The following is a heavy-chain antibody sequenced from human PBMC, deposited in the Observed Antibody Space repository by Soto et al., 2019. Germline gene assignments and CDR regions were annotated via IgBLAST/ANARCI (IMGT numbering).Heavy chain of an antibody. V-gene: IGHV1-69*01. CDR2: IIPIFGTA. Sequence: QVQLVQSGAEVKKPGSSVKVSCKASGGTFSSYAISWVRQAPGQGLEWMGGIIPIFGTANYAQKFQGRVTITADESTSTAYMELSSLRSEDTAVYYCARSTHYYDSSGYYDWFDLWGQGTLVTVSS. D-gene: IGHD3-22*01. J-gene: IGHJ5*02. CDR3: ARSTHYYDSSGYYDWFDL. CDR1: GGTFSSYA.